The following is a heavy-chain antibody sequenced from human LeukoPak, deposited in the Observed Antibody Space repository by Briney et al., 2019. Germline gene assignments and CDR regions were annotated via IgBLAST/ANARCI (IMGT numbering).Heavy chain of an antibody. CDR3: ARSIIFGGTSDYYYGMDV. J-gene: IGHJ6*02. CDR2: IYYSGRT. Sequence: PSETLSLTCTVSGGSFSSYYWSWIRQPPGKGLEWIGYIYYSGRTNYNPSLKSRVTISVDTSKNQFSLKLSSVTAADTAVYFCARSIIFGGTSDYYYGMDVWGQGTTVTVS. CDR1: GGSFSSYY. V-gene: IGHV4-59*01. D-gene: IGHD4-23*01.